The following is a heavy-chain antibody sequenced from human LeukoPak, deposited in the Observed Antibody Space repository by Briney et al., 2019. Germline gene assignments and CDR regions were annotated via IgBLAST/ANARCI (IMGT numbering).Heavy chain of an antibody. J-gene: IGHJ4*02. CDR3: AKGALAAAGSGFEY. V-gene: IGHV3-33*06. Sequence: GRSLRLSCAASGFTFSSYGMHWVRQAPGKGLEWVAVIWYDGSNKYYADSVKGRFTISRDNSKNTVHLQMNSLRADDTALYYCAKGALAAAGSGFEYWGQGTLVTVFS. D-gene: IGHD6-13*01. CDR2: IWYDGSNK. CDR1: GFTFSSYG.